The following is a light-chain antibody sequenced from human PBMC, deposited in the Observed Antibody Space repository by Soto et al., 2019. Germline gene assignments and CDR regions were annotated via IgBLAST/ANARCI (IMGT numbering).Light chain of an antibody. CDR3: QKEKSAAGDT. J-gene: IGKJ3*01. CDR2: AAS. V-gene: IGKV1-27*01. Sequence: DIQMTQSPSSLSASVGDRVTITCRASQGISNYLAWYQQKPGKVPKLLIYAASTLQSGVPSRFSGSGYGTDFNHTISSLQPEDVATYYSQKEKSAAGDTFGPVTKMDIK. CDR1: QGISNY.